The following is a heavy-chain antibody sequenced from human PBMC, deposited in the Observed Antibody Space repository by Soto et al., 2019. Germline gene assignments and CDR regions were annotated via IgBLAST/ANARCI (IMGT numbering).Heavy chain of an antibody. V-gene: IGHV4-59*01. CDR1: GGSISSYY. Sequence: QVQLQESGPGLVKPSETLSLTCTVSGGSISSYYWSWIRQPPGKGLEWIGDIYYRGSTNYNPSLRSRVTLSLGTSKNQFSLQLSSVTAADTAVYYCARGPRYCSGGNCYHDEFFPPYSLDFWGQGTLVSVSS. D-gene: IGHD2-15*01. CDR3: ARGPRYCSGGNCYHDEFFPPYSLDF. J-gene: IGHJ4*02. CDR2: IYYRGST.